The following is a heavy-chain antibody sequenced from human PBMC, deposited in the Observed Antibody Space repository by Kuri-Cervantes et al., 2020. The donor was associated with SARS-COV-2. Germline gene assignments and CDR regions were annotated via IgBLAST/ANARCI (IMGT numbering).Heavy chain of an antibody. Sequence: ASVKVSCKASGYTFTRYGISWVRQAPGQGLEWMGWISAYNGNTNYAQKFQGRVTMTTDTSTSTAYMELRSLRSDDAAVYYCAEVPGDGYNWNYSPLFDYWGQGTLVTVSS. CDR2: ISAYNGNT. D-gene: IGHD1-7*01. CDR1: GYTFTRYG. J-gene: IGHJ4*02. V-gene: IGHV1-18*04. CDR3: AEVPGDGYNWNYSPLFDY.